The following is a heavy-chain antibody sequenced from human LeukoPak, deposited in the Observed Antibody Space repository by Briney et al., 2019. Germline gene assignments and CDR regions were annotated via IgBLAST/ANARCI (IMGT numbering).Heavy chain of an antibody. J-gene: IGHJ5*02. D-gene: IGHD2/OR15-2a*01. V-gene: IGHV3-33*01. CDR3: VPLAQILLNSFDP. Sequence: PGGSLRLSCAASGSTFSSYGMHWVRQAPGKGLEWVAVIWYDGSNKYYADSVKGRFTISRDNSKNTLYLQMNSLRAEDTAVYYCVPLAQILLNSFDPWGQGTLVTVSS. CDR2: IWYDGSNK. CDR1: GSTFSSYG.